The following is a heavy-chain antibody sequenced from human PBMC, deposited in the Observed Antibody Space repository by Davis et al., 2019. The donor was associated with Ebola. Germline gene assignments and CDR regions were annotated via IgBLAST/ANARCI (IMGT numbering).Heavy chain of an antibody. V-gene: IGHV1-8*01. CDR3: ARAPTWSEINYYCFDY. D-gene: IGHD3-10*01. CDR1: GYTFTSYD. J-gene: IGHJ4*02. CDR2: MNPNSGNT. Sequence: ASVKVSCKASGYTFTSYDINWVRQATGQGLEWMGWMNPNSGNTGYAQKFQGRVTMTRNTSISTAYMELSSLRSEDTAVYYCARAPTWSEINYYCFDYWGQGTLVTVPS.